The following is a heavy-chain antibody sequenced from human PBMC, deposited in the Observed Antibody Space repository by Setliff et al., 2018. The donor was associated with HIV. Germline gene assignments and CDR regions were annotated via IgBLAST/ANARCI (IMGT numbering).Heavy chain of an antibody. CDR1: GYTFSGYY. CDR2: INPNNGGT. Sequence: ASVKVSCKASGYTFSGYYMHWVRQAPGQGLEWMGWINPNNGGTNYAQKFQGRVTMTGDTSISTVYMELSSLRSDDTAVYYCAREKRSSNWLYSSGGTVDYWGLGTLVTVSS. CDR3: AREKRSSNWLYSSGGTVDY. J-gene: IGHJ4*02. D-gene: IGHD6-25*01. V-gene: IGHV1-2*02.